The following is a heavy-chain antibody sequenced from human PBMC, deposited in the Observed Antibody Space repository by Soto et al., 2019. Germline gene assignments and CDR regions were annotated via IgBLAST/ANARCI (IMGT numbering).Heavy chain of an antibody. CDR3: ARVYYDSSGYFFDY. J-gene: IGHJ4*02. D-gene: IGHD3-22*01. Sequence: PSETLSLTCAVSGGSISSGGYSWSWIRQPPGKGLEWIGYIYHSGSTYYNPSLKSRVTISVDRSKNQFSLKLSSVTAADTAVYYCARVYYDSSGYFFDYWGQGTLGTV. V-gene: IGHV4-30-2*01. CDR1: GGSISSGGYS. CDR2: IYHSGST.